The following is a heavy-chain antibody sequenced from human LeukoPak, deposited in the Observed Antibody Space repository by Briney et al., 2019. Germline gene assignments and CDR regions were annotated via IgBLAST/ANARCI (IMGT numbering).Heavy chain of an antibody. V-gene: IGHV3-23*01. J-gene: IGHJ6*03. CDR3: AKVNYDDNYYYYMDV. CDR1: GFTFSSYA. Sequence: GGSLRLSCAASGFTFSSYAMSWVRQAPGKGLEWVSAISGSGGSTYYADSVKGRFTISRDNSKNTLYLQMNSLRAEDTAVYYCAKVNYDDNYYYYMDVWGKGTTVTVSS. D-gene: IGHD3-3*01. CDR2: ISGSGGST.